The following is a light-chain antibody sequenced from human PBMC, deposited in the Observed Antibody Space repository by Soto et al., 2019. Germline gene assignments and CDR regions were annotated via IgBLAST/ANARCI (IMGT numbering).Light chain of an antibody. Sequence: QSALTQPASVSGSPGQSITISCTGTSSDVGGYNYVSWYQQHPGKAPKLMIYEVSNRPSGVSNRFSGSKSGNTASLTISGLQAEDEADYYCSSYTSSSSSYVFGTGTRSPS. CDR1: SSDVGGYNY. V-gene: IGLV2-14*01. CDR3: SSYTSSSSSYV. CDR2: EVS. J-gene: IGLJ1*01.